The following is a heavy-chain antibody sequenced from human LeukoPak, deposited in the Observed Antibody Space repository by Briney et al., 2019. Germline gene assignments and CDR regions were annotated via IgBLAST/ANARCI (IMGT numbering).Heavy chain of an antibody. CDR2: IYTDGSST. CDR3: AKVGSVWSITSCRVYYYMVI. J-gene: IGHJ6*03. CDR1: GDTFRSYW. D-gene: IGHD2-2*01. V-gene: IGHV3-74*01. Sequence: GGSLRLSCAPSGDTFRSYWAHWVSDAPGKGRVWVSHIYTDGSSTSYADSVRGRGPLSRETSKNTLYPQMNSLRAEDTAVYYCAKVGSVWSITSCRVYYYMVIWGKRTTVTVPS.